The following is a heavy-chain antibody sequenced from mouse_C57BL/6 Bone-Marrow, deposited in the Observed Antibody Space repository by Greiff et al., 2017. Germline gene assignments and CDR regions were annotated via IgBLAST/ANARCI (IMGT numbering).Heavy chain of an antibody. CDR3: ARPDYYYGSSRFAY. CDR1: GYTFTGYW. D-gene: IGHD1-1*01. J-gene: IGHJ3*01. Sequence: QVQLQQSGAELMKPGASVKLSCKATGYTFTGYWIEWVKQRPGHGLEWIGEILPGSGSTNYNEKFKGKATFTADTSSNTAYMQHSSLTTEDSAIYYCARPDYYYGSSRFAYWGQGTLVTVSA. CDR2: ILPGSGST. V-gene: IGHV1-9*01.